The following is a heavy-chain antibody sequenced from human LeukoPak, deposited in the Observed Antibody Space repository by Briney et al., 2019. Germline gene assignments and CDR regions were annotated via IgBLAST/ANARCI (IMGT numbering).Heavy chain of an antibody. D-gene: IGHD3-22*01. CDR3: ARDSRHYYDSSGIEGAFDI. V-gene: IGHV1-2*02. CDR1: GYTFTGYY. CDR2: INPNSGGT. J-gene: IGHJ3*02. Sequence: GASVTVSCKASGYTFTGYYMHWVRQAPGQGLEWMGWINPNSGGTNYAQKFQGRVTMTRDTSISTAYMELSRLRSDDTAVYYCARDSRHYYDSSGIEGAFDIWGQGTMVTVSS.